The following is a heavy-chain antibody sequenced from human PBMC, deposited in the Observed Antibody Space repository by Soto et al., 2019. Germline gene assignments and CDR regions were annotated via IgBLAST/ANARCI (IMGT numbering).Heavy chain of an antibody. CDR2: IYYSGST. Sequence: ASETLSLTCTVSGGSISSYYWSWIRQPPGKGLEWIGYIYYSGSTNYNPSLKSRVTISVDTSKNQFSLKLSSVTAADTAVYYCARDGSGDSSGYYFPNWFDPWGQGTLVTVSS. CDR3: ARDGSGDSSGYYFPNWFDP. D-gene: IGHD3-22*01. V-gene: IGHV4-59*01. J-gene: IGHJ5*02. CDR1: GGSISSYY.